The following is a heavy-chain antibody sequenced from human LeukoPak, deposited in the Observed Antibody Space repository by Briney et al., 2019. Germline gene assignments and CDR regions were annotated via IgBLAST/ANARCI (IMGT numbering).Heavy chain of an antibody. CDR2: IRFDGSNK. V-gene: IGHV3-33*01. CDR3: AREQYGSDDALDI. CDR1: GFTFSSYG. J-gene: IGHJ3*02. D-gene: IGHD4-17*01. Sequence: PGGSLRLSCAASGFTFSSYGMHWVRQAPGKGLEWVAVIRFDGSNKYYADSVKGRFTVSRDNSKNTMDLQMNSLRAEDTAVYYCAREQYGSDDALDIWGQGTMVTVSS.